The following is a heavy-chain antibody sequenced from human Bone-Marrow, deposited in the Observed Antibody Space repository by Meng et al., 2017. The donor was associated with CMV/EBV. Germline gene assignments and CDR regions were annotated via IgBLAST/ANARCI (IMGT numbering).Heavy chain of an antibody. D-gene: IGHD6-13*01. CDR2: IYYSGST. V-gene: IGHV4-61*05. J-gene: IGHJ6*02. Sequence: GSLRLSCTVSGGSISSSSYYWGWIRQPPGQGLEWIGYIYYSGSTNYNPSLKSRVTISVDTSKHQFPLKRSSVTAADTAVYYCARGPDYSSSWQRRLYYGMDVWGQGTTVTVSS. CDR1: GGSISSSSYY. CDR3: ARGPDYSSSWQRRLYYGMDV.